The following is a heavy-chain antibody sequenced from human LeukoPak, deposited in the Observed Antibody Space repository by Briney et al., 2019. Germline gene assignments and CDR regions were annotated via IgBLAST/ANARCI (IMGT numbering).Heavy chain of an antibody. CDR3: ARGLRDYANLPRAFDI. D-gene: IGHD4-17*01. J-gene: IGHJ3*02. Sequence: GGSLRLSCAASGFTFSDYYMSWIRQAPGKGLEWVSYISSSGSTIYYADSVKGRFTISRDNAKNSLYLQMNSLRAEDTAVYYCARGLRDYANLPRAFDIWGQGTMVTVSS. CDR2: ISSSGSTI. CDR1: GFTFSDYY. V-gene: IGHV3-11*04.